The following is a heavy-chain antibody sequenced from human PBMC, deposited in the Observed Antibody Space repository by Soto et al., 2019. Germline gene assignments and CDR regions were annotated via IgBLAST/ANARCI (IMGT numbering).Heavy chain of an antibody. D-gene: IGHD5-12*01. CDR1: GYTFTSYG. Sequence: QVQLVQSGAEVKKPGASVKVSCKASGYTFTSYGISWVRQAPGQGLEWMGWISAYNGNTNYAQKLQGRVTMTTDTSASTADMELRSLRSDDTAVYYCARDGDVEMAKLAWSDPWGQGTLVTVSS. CDR3: ARDGDVEMAKLAWSDP. CDR2: ISAYNGNT. V-gene: IGHV1-18*01. J-gene: IGHJ5*02.